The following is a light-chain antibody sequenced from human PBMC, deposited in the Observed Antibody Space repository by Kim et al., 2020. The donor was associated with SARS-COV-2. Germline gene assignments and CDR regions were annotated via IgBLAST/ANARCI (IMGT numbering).Light chain of an antibody. CDR2: AAS. CDR1: QSISSY. CDR3: QQSHSTPWLT. V-gene: IGKV1-39*01. J-gene: IGKJ4*01. Sequence: DIQMTQSPSSLSASVGDRVTITCRASQSISSYLNWYQQKPGKAPKLLIYAASSLQSGVPSRFSGTGSGTDFTLTISSLQPEDFATYYCQQSHSTPWLTFGGGTKVDIK.